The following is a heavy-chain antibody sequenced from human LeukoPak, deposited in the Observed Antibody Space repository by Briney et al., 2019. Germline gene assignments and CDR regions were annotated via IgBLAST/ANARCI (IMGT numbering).Heavy chain of an antibody. CDR2: IKSKTDAGTT. V-gene: IGHV3-15*01. D-gene: IGHD6-19*01. CDR3: AKDREAVAGYFDY. CDR1: GFIFSNAW. J-gene: IGHJ4*02. Sequence: GGSLRLSCAASGFIFSNAWMTWVRQAPGKGLEWVGRIKSKTDAGTTAYAAPVKGRFTILRDDSKNTLYLQMNSLRTEDTAVYYCAKDREAVAGYFDYWGQGTLVTVSS.